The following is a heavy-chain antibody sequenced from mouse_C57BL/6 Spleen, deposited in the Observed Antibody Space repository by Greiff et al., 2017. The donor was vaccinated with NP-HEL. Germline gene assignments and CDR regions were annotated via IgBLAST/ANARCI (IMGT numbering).Heavy chain of an antibody. J-gene: IGHJ4*01. CDR1: GYTFTSYW. CDR3: ARRADYDENYYAMDY. Sequence: QVQLQQPGAELVKPGASVKMSCKASGYTFTSYWLTWVKQRLGQGLEWFGDFFPGSGSTNYNEKFKSKATLTVDTSSSTAYMQLSSLTSEDSAVYYCARRADYDENYYAMDYWGQGTSVTVSS. CDR2: FFPGSGST. V-gene: IGHV1-55*01. D-gene: IGHD2-4*01.